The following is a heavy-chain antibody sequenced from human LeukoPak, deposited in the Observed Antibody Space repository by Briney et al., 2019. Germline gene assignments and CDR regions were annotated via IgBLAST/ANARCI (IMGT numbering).Heavy chain of an antibody. V-gene: IGHV3-7*04. CDR3: SGGSRFVDY. J-gene: IGHJ4*02. Sequence: QHGGSLKLSCAASGFLFSNYSMTWVGRPPGKGLDWVANIKEDGSEKYCVDSVKGRFTISRDNAKNSLYLQMNSLRAEDTAVYYCSGGSRFVDYWGQGTLVTVSS. CDR1: GFLFSNYS. D-gene: IGHD3-10*01. CDR2: IKEDGSEK.